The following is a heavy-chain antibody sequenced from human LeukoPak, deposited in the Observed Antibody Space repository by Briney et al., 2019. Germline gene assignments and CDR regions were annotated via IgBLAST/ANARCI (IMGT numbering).Heavy chain of an antibody. D-gene: IGHD3-16*02. CDR1: GYTFTSYY. Sequence: GASVKVSCKASGYTFTSYYMHWVRQAPGQGLEWMGGIIPIFGAVDYAQTFQGRVSITAVQSTNTAYMELSSLRSEDTAVYYCARGDYNYLWGSYRRPYAFDIWGQGTLVTVSS. CDR2: IIPIFGAV. V-gene: IGHV1-69*13. J-gene: IGHJ3*02. CDR3: ARGDYNYLWGSYRRPYAFDI.